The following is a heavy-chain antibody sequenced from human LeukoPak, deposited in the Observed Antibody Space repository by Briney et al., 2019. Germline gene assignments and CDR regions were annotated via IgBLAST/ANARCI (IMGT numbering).Heavy chain of an antibody. CDR2: ISGSGGST. J-gene: IGHJ4*02. V-gene: IGHV3-23*01. CDR3: AKAYRVVTSGFDD. CDR1: GFXXXSYA. Sequence: SGFXXXSYAMSWVRQAPGKGLEWVSAISGSGGSTYYADSVKGRFTISRDNSKNTLYLQMNSLRAEDTAVYYCAKAYRVVTSGFDDWGQGTLVTVSS. D-gene: IGHD3-3*01.